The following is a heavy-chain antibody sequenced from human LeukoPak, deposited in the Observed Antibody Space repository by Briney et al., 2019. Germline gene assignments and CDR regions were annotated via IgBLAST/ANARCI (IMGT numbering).Heavy chain of an antibody. CDR2: ISWNSGSI. V-gene: IGHV3-9*01. CDR1: GFTFDDYA. J-gene: IGHJ4*02. D-gene: IGHD3-10*01. Sequence: GGSLRLSCAASGFTFDDYAMHWVRQAPGKGLEWVSGISWNSGSIGYADSVKGRFTISRDNAKNSLYLQMNSLRAEDTAVYYCARVRGYSDYWGQGTLVTVSS. CDR3: ARVRGYSDY.